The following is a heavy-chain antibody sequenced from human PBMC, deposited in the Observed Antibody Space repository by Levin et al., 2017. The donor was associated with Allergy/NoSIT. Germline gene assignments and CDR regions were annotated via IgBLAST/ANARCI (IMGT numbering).Heavy chain of an antibody. J-gene: IGHJ4*02. CDR2: INSDGSST. Sequence: GGSLRLSCAASGFTFSTYWMHWVRQAPGKGLVWASRINSDGSSTNYADSVKGRFTISRDNAKNTLYLQMNSLRADDTAVYYCARGSLGGWFGELWGQETLVTVSS. CDR1: GFTFSTYW. D-gene: IGHD3-10*01. CDR3: ARGSLGGWFGEL. V-gene: IGHV3-74*01.